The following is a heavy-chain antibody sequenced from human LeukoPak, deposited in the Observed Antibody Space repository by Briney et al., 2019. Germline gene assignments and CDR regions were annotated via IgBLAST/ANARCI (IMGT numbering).Heavy chain of an antibody. D-gene: IGHD1-1*01. CDR1: GVSISSGGYY. J-gene: IGHJ6*03. Sequence: SETLSLTCTVSGVSISSGGYYWGWLRQHPGKGLEWIGYIYYSGSTYYNPSLKSRVTISVDTSKNQFSLKLSSVTAADTAVYYCASGTYYYYYYMDVWGKGTTVTVSS. V-gene: IGHV4-31*03. CDR3: ASGTYYYYYYMDV. CDR2: IYYSGST.